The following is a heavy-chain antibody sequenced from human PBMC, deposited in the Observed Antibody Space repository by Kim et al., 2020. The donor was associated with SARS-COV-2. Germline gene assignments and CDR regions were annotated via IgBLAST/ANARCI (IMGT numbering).Heavy chain of an antibody. CDR2: IYHSGST. CDR1: GGSISSSNW. D-gene: IGHD1-26*01. J-gene: IGHJ4*02. Sequence: SETLSLTCAVSGGSISSSNWWSWVRQPPGKGLEWIGEIYHSGSTNYNPSLKSRVTISVDKSKNQFSLKLSSVTAADTAVYYCAIVSGSYYRGEGLDHWGQGTLVTVSS. V-gene: IGHV4-4*02. CDR3: AIVSGSYYRGEGLDH.